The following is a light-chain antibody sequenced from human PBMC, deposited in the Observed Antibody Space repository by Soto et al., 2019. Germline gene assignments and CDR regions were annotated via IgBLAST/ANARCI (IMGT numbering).Light chain of an antibody. V-gene: IGKV1-5*03. CDR1: QSISSW. CDR3: QQYNSYPWT. J-gene: IGKJ1*01. Sequence: DIQMTQSPSTLSASVGDRVTITCRASQSISSWLAWYQQKPGKVPKLLIYKASSLESGVPSRFSGSESGTDFTLTISSLQPDDFATYYCQQYNSYPWTFGQGTKVEIK. CDR2: KAS.